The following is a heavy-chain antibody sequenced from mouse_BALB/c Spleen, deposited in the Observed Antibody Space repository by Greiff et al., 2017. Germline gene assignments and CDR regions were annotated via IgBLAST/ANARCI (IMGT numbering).Heavy chain of an antibody. Sequence: EVQRVESGGGLVQPGGSRKLSCAASGFTFSSFGMHWVRQAPEKGLEWVAYIGSGSSTIYYADTVKGRFTISRDNPKNTLFLQMTSLRSEDTAMYYCTTSRAMDYWGQGTSVTVSS. D-gene: IGHD5-5*01. J-gene: IGHJ4*01. CDR1: GFTFSSFG. V-gene: IGHV5-17*02. CDR3: TTSRAMDY. CDR2: IGSGSSTI.